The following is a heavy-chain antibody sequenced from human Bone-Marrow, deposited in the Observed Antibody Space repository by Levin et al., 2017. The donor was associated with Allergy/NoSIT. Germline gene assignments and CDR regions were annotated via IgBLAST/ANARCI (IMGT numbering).Heavy chain of an antibody. CDR1: GGSISSSSYY. J-gene: IGHJ4*02. Sequence: SETLSLTCTVSGGSISSSSYYWGWIRQPPGKGLEWIGSIYYSGSTYYNPSLKSRVTISVDTSKNQFSLKLSSVTAADTAVYYCALYDSSGYYHLVFDYWGQGTLVTVSS. V-gene: IGHV4-39*07. CDR3: ALYDSSGYYHLVFDY. CDR2: IYYSGST. D-gene: IGHD3-22*01.